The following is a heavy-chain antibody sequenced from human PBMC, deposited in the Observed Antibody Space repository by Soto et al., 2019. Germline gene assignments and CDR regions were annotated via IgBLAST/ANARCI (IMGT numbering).Heavy chain of an antibody. J-gene: IGHJ5*02. V-gene: IGHV4-4*07. CDR2: IYSSGST. CDR1: GGSISGYH. Sequence: SETLSLTCTVSGGSISGYHCSWIRQSAGKGLEWIGRIYSSGSTNYNPSLKSRVSMSVDTTQSQFSLRLNSVTAADTAVYYCAREGDYDISGLSRNWFDPWGKGTLATVSS. D-gene: IGHD3-22*01. CDR3: AREGDYDISGLSRNWFDP.